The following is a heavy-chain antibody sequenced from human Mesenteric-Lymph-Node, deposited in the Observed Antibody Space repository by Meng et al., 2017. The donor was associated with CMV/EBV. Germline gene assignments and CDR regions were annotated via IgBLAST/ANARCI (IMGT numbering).Heavy chain of an antibody. Sequence: GESLKISCKGSGYSFTSYWIGWVRQMPGKGLEWMGIIYPGDSDTRYSPSFQGQVTISADKSISTAYLQWSSLKASDTAMYYCARRLYYRSGNYYTQTHSFDYWGQGTLVTVSS. J-gene: IGHJ4*02. CDR2: IYPGDSDT. CDR3: ARRLYYRSGNYYTQTHSFDY. V-gene: IGHV5-51*01. CDR1: GYSFTSYW. D-gene: IGHD3-10*01.